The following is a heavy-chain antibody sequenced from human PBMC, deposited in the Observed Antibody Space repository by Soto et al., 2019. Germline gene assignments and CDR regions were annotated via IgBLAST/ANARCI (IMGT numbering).Heavy chain of an antibody. CDR2: ISYDGSNK. J-gene: IGHJ4*02. CDR1: GFTFSSYG. D-gene: IGHD3-10*01. CDR3: AKDLPYGSGSYYLSIDY. Sequence: GGSLRLSCAASGFTFSSYGMHWVRQAPGKGLEWVAVISYDGSNKYYADSVKDRFTISRDNSKNTLYLQMNSLRAEDTAVYYCAKDLPYGSGSYYLSIDYWGQGTLVTVSS. V-gene: IGHV3-30*18.